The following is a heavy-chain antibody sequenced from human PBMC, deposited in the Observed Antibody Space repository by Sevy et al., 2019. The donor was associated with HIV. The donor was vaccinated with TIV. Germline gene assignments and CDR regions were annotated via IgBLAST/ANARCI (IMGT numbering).Heavy chain of an antibody. Sequence: SETLSLTCTVSGGSISSYYWSWIRQPPGKGLEWIGYIYYSGSTNYNPSLKSRVTISVDTSKNQFSLKLSSVTAADTAVYYCARHNKHYDCWSDLNWFDPWGQGTLVTVSS. J-gene: IGHJ5*02. D-gene: IGHD3-3*01. CDR2: IYYSGST. V-gene: IGHV4-59*08. CDR3: ARHNKHYDCWSDLNWFDP. CDR1: GGSISSYY.